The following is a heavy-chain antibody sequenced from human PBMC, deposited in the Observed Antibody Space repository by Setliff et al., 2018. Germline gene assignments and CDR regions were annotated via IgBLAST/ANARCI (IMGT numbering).Heavy chain of an antibody. D-gene: IGHD3-3*01. CDR3: ARASLGYDFWSGYYSPELWLDP. CDR1: GGSISSHY. CDR2: IYYSGST. J-gene: IGHJ5*02. Sequence: SETLSLTCTVSGGSISSHYWSWIRQPPGKGLEWIGYIYYSGSTNYNPSLKSRVTISVDTSKNQFSLKLSSVTAADTAVYYCARASLGYDFWSGYYSPELWLDPWGQGTLGTVS. V-gene: IGHV4-59*11.